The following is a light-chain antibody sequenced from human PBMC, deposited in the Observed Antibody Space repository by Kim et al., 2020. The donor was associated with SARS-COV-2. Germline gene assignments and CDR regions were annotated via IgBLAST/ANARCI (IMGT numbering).Light chain of an antibody. V-gene: IGLV2-23*02. CDR2: EVT. J-gene: IGLJ2*01. CDR3: CSSAGSSIFVV. CDR1: YNDVGSSTL. Sequence: QSALTQPASVSGSPGQSITISCTGTYNDVGSSTLVSWFQQYPGKAPKLIIQEVTKRPSGVSDRFSGSKSGNTASLTISGLQADDEADYYCCSSAGSSIFVVFGGGTQLTVL.